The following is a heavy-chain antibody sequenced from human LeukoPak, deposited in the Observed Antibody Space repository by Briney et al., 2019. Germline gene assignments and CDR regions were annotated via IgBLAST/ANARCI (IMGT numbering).Heavy chain of an antibody. CDR1: GFTFGDYA. CDR3: TRAPIVPLWFGELSSPNYFDY. J-gene: IGHJ4*02. D-gene: IGHD3-10*01. V-gene: IGHV3-49*05. CDR2: IRSKAYGGTT. Sequence: KPGRSLRLSCTASGFTFGDYAMSRFRQAPGKGLEWVGFIRSKAYGGTTEYAASVKGRFTISRDDSKSIAYLQMNSLKTEDTAVYYCTRAPIVPLWFGELSSPNYFDYWGQGTLVTVSS.